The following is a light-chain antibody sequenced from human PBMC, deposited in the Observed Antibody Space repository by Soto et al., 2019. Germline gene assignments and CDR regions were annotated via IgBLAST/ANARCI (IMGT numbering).Light chain of an antibody. CDR2: GAF. V-gene: IGKV3-15*01. CDR3: QQYDKWPYT. CDR1: QIIGTN. J-gene: IGKJ2*01. Sequence: EIVLTQSPATLSVSPGEGATLSCRTSQIIGTNLAWYQQKPGQAPRLLIYGAFIRAPGFPVRFRGTGSGSEFTLTISSLQSEDGALYFCQQYDKWPYTLGQGTNLELK.